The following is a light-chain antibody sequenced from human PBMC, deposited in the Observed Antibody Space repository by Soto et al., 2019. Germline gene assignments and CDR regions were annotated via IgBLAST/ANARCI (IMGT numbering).Light chain of an antibody. CDR2: DAS. J-gene: IGKJ4*01. CDR1: QSVSSY. CDR3: EQRSNWPPSLT. Sequence: EIVLTQSPATLSLSPGERATLSCRASQSVSSYLAWYQQKPGQAPRLLIYDASNRATGIPARFSGSGSATDFTLTINALRPEDFDVWYCEQRSNWPPSLTLGGGNKEEI. V-gene: IGKV3-11*01.